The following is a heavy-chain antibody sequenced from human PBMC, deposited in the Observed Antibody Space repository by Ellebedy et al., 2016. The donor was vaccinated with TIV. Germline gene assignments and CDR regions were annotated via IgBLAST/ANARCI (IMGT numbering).Heavy chain of an antibody. CDR1: GFTFRNYW. D-gene: IGHD5-12*01. CDR3: ARASGYYFYDY. CDR2: INPDGSFT. V-gene: IGHV3-74*01. Sequence: GGSLRLXCAVSGFTFRNYWMHWVRQAPGKGLVWVARINPDGSFTSYTDSVKGRFTISRDNAKNTLHLQMNSLRAEDTAVYYCARASGYYFYDYWGQGTLVTVSS. J-gene: IGHJ4*02.